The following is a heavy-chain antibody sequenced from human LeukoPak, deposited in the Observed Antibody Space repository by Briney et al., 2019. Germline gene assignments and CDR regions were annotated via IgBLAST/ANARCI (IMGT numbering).Heavy chain of an antibody. D-gene: IGHD6-6*01. CDR3: AKDTYSSSLTGFDY. V-gene: IGHV3-9*01. Sequence: GRSLRLSCAASGFTFDDYAMHSVRQAPGKGLEWVSGISWNSNSFGYADSVKGRFTISRDNPKNSLYLQMNSLRPEDTALYYCAKDTYSSSLTGFDYWGQGTLVTVSS. CDR2: ISWNSNSF. J-gene: IGHJ4*02. CDR1: GFTFDDYA.